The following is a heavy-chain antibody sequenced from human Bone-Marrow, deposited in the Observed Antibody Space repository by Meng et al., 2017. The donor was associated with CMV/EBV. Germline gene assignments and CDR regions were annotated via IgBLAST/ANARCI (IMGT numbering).Heavy chain of an antibody. CDR1: GGTFSSYA. J-gene: IGHJ6*02. V-gene: IGHV1-69*10. CDR2: IIPILGIA. Sequence: SVKVSCKASGGTFSSYAISWVRQAPGQGLEWMGGIIPILGIANYAQKFQGRVTITTDESTSTAYMELSSLRSEDTAVYYCARARYCSSTSCYIRDTYYYYGMDVWGQGTTVTVSS. D-gene: IGHD2-2*02. CDR3: ARARYCSSTSCYIRDTYYYYGMDV.